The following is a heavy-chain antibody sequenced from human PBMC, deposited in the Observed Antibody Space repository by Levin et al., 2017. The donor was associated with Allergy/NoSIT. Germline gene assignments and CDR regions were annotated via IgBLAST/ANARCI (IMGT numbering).Heavy chain of an antibody. CDR3: ARLWYYYDSSGYYYGAFDI. CDR2: IYYSGST. CDR1: GGSISSSSYY. J-gene: IGHJ3*02. D-gene: IGHD3-22*01. Sequence: SETLSLTCTVSGGSISSSSYYWGWIRQPPGKGLEWIGSIYYSGSTYYNPSLKSRVTISVDTSKNQFSLKLSSVTAADTAVYYCARLWYYYDSSGYYYGAFDIWGQGTMVTVSS. V-gene: IGHV4-39*07.